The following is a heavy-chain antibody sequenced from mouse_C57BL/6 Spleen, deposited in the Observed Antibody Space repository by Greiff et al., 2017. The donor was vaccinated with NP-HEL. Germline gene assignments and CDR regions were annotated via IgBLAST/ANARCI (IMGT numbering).Heavy chain of an antibody. D-gene: IGHD2-1*01. V-gene: IGHV1-78*01. Sequence: VQLQQSDAELVKPGASVKISCKVSGYTFTDHTIHWMKQRPEQGLEWIGYIYPRDGSTKYNEKFKGKATLTADKSSSTAYMQLNSLTSEDSAVYFFERGGIYYGNYNAMDYWGQGTSVTVSS. CDR3: ERGGIYYGNYNAMDY. J-gene: IGHJ4*01. CDR2: IYPRDGST. CDR1: GYTFTDHT.